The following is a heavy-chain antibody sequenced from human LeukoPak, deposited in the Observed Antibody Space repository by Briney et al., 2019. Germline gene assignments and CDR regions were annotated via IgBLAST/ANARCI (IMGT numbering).Heavy chain of an antibody. CDR2: IIPILGIA. CDR3: ARDLGRYDSSGYYYGNYYYYGMDV. V-gene: IGHV1-69*04. J-gene: IGHJ6*02. Sequence: EASVKVSCKASGYTFTSYAISWVRQAPGQGLEWMGRIIPILGIANYAQKFQGRVTITADKSTSTAYMELSSLRSEDTAVYYCARDLGRYDSSGYYYGNYYYYGMDVWGQGTTVTVSS. CDR1: GYTFTSYA. D-gene: IGHD3-22*01.